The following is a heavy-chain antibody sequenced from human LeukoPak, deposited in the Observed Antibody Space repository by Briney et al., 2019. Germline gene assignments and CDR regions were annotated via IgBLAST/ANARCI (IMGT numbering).Heavy chain of an antibody. Sequence: GGSLRLSCAASGFTFSSYSMHWVRQAPGKGLEWVAVISYDGSNKYNADSVKGRFTISRDNSKNTLYLQMNSLRREDTAEYYCARAEYDRSCSIYYYYGMDTWGQGTTVTVSS. V-gene: IGHV3-30-3*01. CDR1: GFTFSSYS. CDR2: ISYDGSNK. J-gene: IGHJ6*02. CDR3: ARAEYDRSCSIYYYYGMDT. D-gene: IGHD3-22*01.